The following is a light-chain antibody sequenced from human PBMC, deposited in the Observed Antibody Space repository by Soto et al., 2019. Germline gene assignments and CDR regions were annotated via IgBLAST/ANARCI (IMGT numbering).Light chain of an antibody. J-gene: IGKJ1*01. V-gene: IGKV4-1*01. Sequence: DILMTQSPDSLAVSLGERATINFKSTPNVLYSSNNKNYLAWYQQKPGQPPNLLIYWASTRESGVPDRFSGSGSGTDFPLTISSLQAEDVAVYYCQQYYSTPKTFGQGTKVDIK. CDR2: WAS. CDR3: QQYYSTPKT. CDR1: PNVLYSSNNKNY.